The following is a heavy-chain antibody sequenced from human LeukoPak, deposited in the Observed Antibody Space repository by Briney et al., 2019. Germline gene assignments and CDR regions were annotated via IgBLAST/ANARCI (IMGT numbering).Heavy chain of an antibody. J-gene: IGHJ4*02. V-gene: IGHV3-43*02. CDR3: EKESGKFDY. CDR1: GLNFDDSA. CDR2: ISADGGST. Sequence: GGSLRLSCVASGLNFDDSAMHWVRQAPGKGLEWVSLISADGGSTFSAASVKGRFSISRDNSKNSLYLQMKSLRSEDSAMYYCEKESGKFDYWGQGTLVAVSS.